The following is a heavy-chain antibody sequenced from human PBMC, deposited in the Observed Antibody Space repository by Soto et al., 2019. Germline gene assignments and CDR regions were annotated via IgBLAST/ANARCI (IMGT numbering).Heavy chain of an antibody. CDR3: ARGGYVFWRADPLYGMDV. V-gene: IGHV4-34*01. Sequence: SQTLSPTCPVYTWSFSGFYMSWIRPPHGEGLEWNGEINHSGSNNYNTSLKSRVTRSVDTSKTQFSLKLSSVSGADTAVNYCARGGYVFWRADPLYGMDVWGQGTTVTVSS. CDR1: TWSFSGFY. D-gene: IGHD3-3*01. CDR2: INHSGSN. J-gene: IGHJ6*02.